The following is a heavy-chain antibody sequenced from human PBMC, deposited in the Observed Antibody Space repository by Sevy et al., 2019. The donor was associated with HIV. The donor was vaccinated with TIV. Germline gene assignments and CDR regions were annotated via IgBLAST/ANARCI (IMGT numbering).Heavy chain of an antibody. Sequence: ASVKVSCKTSGYTFTGYYLHWLRQAPGQGLEWMGWINPNSGDTNYAQKFQGRVTMTRDTSIMTAYMELSRLGSDDTAVYYCARTFSGGWYVLYYFDYWGQGTLVTVSS. V-gene: IGHV1-2*02. CDR2: INPNSGDT. CDR1: GYTFTGYY. J-gene: IGHJ4*02. D-gene: IGHD6-19*01. CDR3: ARTFSGGWYVLYYFDY.